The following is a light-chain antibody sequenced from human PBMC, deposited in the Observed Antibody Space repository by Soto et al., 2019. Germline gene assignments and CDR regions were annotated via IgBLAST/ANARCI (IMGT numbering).Light chain of an antibody. CDR2: DAS. J-gene: IGKJ3*01. CDR3: HTRSTWPFT. CDR1: QSISSY. V-gene: IGKV3-11*01. Sequence: EILLTQSPATLSLSPGERATLSCRASQSISSYLAWYQQKPDQAPRLLIYDASNRATGIPARFSGSGSGTDFTLTISSLEPEDFAVYYCHTRSTWPFTFGPGTKVDIK.